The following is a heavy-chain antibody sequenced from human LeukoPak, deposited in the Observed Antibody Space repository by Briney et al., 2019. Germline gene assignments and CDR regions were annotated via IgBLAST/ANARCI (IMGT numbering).Heavy chain of an antibody. CDR2: FDPEDGET. J-gene: IGHJ6*02. CDR1: GYTLTELS. CDR3: ARAGSGSSPYYYGMDV. V-gene: IGHV1-24*01. D-gene: IGHD3-10*01. Sequence: ASVKVSCKVSGYTLTELSMHWVRQAPGKGLEWMGGFDPEDGETIYAQKFQGRVTMTEDTSTDTAYMELSRLRSDDTAVYYCARAGSGSSPYYYGMDVWGQGTTVTVSS.